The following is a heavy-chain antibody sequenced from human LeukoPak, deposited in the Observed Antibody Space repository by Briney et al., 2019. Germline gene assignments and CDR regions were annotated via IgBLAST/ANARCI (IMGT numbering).Heavy chain of an antibody. D-gene: IGHD6-13*01. CDR2: ISGSGGST. J-gene: IGHJ5*02. V-gene: IGHV3-23*01. CDR1: GFIFNNYA. CDR3: AKDPLAAAGWFDP. Sequence: GGSLRLSCAGSGFIFNNYAMHWVRQPPGKGLEWVSAISGSGGSTYYADSVKGRFTISRDNSKNTLYLQMNSLRAEDTAVYYCAKDPLAAAGWFDPWGQGTLVTVSS.